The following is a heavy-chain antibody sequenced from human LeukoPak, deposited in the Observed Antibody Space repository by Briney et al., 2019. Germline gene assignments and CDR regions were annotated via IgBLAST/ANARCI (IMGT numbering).Heavy chain of an antibody. Sequence: SETLSLTCAVSGGSFSGNYWTWIRQPPGKGLEWIGEINPSGGTNYKPSLKSRVTFSVDPPKNQISLKLSSVTAADAAVYYCARLNNGGNSAFDVWGQGTMVTVSS. CDR2: INPSGGT. D-gene: IGHD4-23*01. J-gene: IGHJ3*01. CDR3: ARLNNGGNSAFDV. V-gene: IGHV4-34*01. CDR1: GGSFSGNY.